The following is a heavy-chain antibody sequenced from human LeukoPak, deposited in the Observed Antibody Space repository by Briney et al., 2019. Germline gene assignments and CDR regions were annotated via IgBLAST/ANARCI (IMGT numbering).Heavy chain of an antibody. V-gene: IGHV4-59*01. Sequence: SETLSLTCTVSGGSISSYYWSWIRQPPGRGLEWIGYIYYSGSTNYNPSLKSRVTISVDTSKSQFSLKLSSVTAADTAVYYCARGRYYDSSDYRPFDYWGQGTLVTVSS. CDR2: IYYSGST. CDR3: ARGRYYDSSDYRPFDY. CDR1: GGSISSYY. D-gene: IGHD3-22*01. J-gene: IGHJ4*02.